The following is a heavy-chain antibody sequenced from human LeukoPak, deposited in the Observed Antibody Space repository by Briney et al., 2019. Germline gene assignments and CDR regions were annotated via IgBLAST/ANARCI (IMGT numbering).Heavy chain of an antibody. V-gene: IGHV4-4*07. Sequence: PSETLSLTCSGSGFSISSYYWSWIRQPAGLGLKWFGRIYTSGSTNYNPSLKSRVTMSVDTSKNQFSLKLSSVTAADTAVYYCARDFQSCSGGSCYSYYYYGMDVWGQGTTVTVSS. CDR3: ARDFQSCSGGSCYSYYYYGMDV. CDR1: GFSISSYY. CDR2: IYTSGST. D-gene: IGHD2-15*01. J-gene: IGHJ6*02.